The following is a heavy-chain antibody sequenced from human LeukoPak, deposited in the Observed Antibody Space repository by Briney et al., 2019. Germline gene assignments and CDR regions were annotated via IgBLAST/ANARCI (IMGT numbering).Heavy chain of an antibody. V-gene: IGHV1-24*01. J-gene: IGHJ5*02. Sequence: ASVKVSCKVSGYTLTELSMHWVRQAPGKGLEWMGGFDPEDGETIYAQKFQGRVTMTEDTSTDTAYMELSSLRSEDTAVYYCATDPAEYCSSTSCRTWGQGTLVTVSS. CDR1: GYTLTELS. CDR3: ATDPAEYCSSTSCRT. D-gene: IGHD2-2*01. CDR2: FDPEDGET.